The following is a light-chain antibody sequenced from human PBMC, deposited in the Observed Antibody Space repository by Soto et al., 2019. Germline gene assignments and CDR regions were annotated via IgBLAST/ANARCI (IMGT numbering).Light chain of an antibody. CDR1: QSISDR. Sequence: DIQMTQSPSTLSASVGDRVTITCRASQSISDRLAWYQQKPGEAPKVLIIDASNLESGVPSRFSGSGSGTEFSLTITNLQSDDFATYYCQHYGYLWTFGQGTKVEI. J-gene: IGKJ1*01. CDR3: QHYGYLWT. V-gene: IGKV1-5*01. CDR2: DAS.